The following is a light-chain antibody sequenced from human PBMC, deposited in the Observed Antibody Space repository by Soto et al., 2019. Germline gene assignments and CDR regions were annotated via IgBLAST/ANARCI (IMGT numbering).Light chain of an antibody. Sequence: QSVLTQPPSVSAAPGQKVTISCSGSSSNIGNNYVSWYQQLPGTAPKLLIYENNKRPSGVPDRFSGSKSGNSASRTISGLQAEDEADYYCSSYAGSNNSVFGTG. CDR2: ENN. V-gene: IGLV1-51*02. CDR3: SSYAGSNNSV. CDR1: SSNIGNNY. J-gene: IGLJ1*01.